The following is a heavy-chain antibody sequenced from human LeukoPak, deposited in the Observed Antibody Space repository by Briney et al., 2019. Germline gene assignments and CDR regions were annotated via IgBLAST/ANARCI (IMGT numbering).Heavy chain of an antibody. J-gene: IGHJ6*02. D-gene: IGHD3-10*01. Sequence: SETLSLTCTVSGGSISSSSYYWGWIRQPPGKGLEWIGSIYYSGSTYYNPSLKSRVTISVDTSKNQFSLKLSSVTAADTAVYYCARDPGHYYYYGMDVWGQGTTVTVSS. V-gene: IGHV4-39*07. CDR1: GGSISSSSYY. CDR2: IYYSGST. CDR3: ARDPGHYYYYGMDV.